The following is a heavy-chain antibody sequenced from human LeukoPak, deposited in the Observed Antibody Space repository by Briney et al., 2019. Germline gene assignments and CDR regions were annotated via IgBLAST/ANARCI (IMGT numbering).Heavy chain of an antibody. J-gene: IGHJ6*02. D-gene: IGHD1-26*01. CDR2: IYYSGST. V-gene: IGHV4-61*01. CDR1: GGSFSSGSYY. CDR3: ARQVGATHYYYYGMDV. Sequence: SETLSLTCTVSGGSFSSGSYYWSWIRQPPGKGLERIGYIYYSGSTNYNPSLKSRVTISADTSKNQFSLKLSSVTAADTAVYYCARQVGATHYYYYGMDVWGQGTTVTVSS.